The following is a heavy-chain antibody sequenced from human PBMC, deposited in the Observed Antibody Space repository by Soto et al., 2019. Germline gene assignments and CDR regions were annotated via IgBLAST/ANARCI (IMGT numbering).Heavy chain of an antibody. Sequence: GGSLRLSCAASGFTFSSYWMHWVRQAPGKGLVWVSRINSDGSSTSYADSVKGRFTISRDNAKNTLYLQMNSLRAEDTAVYYCAREDYYYYGMDVWGQGTTVTVSS. J-gene: IGHJ6*02. CDR3: AREDYYYYGMDV. CDR2: INSDGSST. V-gene: IGHV3-74*01. CDR1: GFTFSSYW.